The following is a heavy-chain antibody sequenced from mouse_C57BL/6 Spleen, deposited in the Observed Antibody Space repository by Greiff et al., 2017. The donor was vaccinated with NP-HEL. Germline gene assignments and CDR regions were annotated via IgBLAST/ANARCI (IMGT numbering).Heavy chain of an antibody. CDR3: AREYDCGEFAY. D-gene: IGHD2-4*01. CDR2: ISRDGDYT. CDR1: GFTFTSYA. V-gene: IGHV5S21*01. J-gene: IGHJ3*01. Sequence: EVQLVESGEGLVKPGGSLKLSCAASGFTFTSYAMSWVRQTPEKSLEWVAYISRDGDYTYYADTLKGRVTISRDNARNTLYMQVSSLKSEDTAMYYCAREYDCGEFAYWGQGTLVTVSA.